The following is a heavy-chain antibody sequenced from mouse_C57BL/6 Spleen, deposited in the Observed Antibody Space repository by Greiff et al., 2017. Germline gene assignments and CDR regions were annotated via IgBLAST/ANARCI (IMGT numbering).Heavy chain of an antibody. CDR1: GYSITSGYY. D-gene: IGHD2-4*01. V-gene: IGHV3-6*01. Sequence: EVKLQESGPGLVKPSQSLSLTCSVTGYSITSGYYWNWIRQFPGNKLEWMGYISYDGSNNYNPSLKNRISITRDTSKNQLFLKLNSVTTEDTATYYCAREVYDYDGAWFAYWGQGTLVTVSA. CDR2: ISYDGSN. CDR3: AREVYDYDGAWFAY. J-gene: IGHJ3*01.